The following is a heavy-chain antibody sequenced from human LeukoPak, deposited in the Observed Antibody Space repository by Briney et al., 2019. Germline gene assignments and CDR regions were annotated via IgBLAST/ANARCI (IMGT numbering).Heavy chain of an antibody. Sequence: PGGSLRLSCAASGFTFSSYSMNWVRQAPGKGLEWVSSISSSSSYIYYADSVKGRFTISRDNAKNSLYLQMDSLRAEDTAVYYCAKDPEKGLAVARLEHWGQGTLVTVSS. J-gene: IGHJ5*02. CDR2: ISSSSSYI. CDR1: GFTFSSYS. D-gene: IGHD6-19*01. CDR3: AKDPEKGLAVARLEH. V-gene: IGHV3-21*01.